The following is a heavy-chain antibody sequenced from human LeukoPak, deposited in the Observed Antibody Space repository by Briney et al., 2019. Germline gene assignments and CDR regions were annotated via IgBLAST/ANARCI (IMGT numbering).Heavy chain of an antibody. J-gene: IGHJ4*02. CDR1: GYTFTSYG. CDR2: ISAYNGNT. V-gene: IGHV1-18*01. D-gene: IGHD6-6*01. CDR3: ASEWRIAARRGFDY. Sequence: ASVKVSCKASGYTFTSYGISWVRQAPGQGLEWMGWISAYNGNTNCAQKLQGRVTMTTDTSTSTAYMELRSLRSDDTAVYYCASEWRIAARRGFDYWGQGTLVTVSS.